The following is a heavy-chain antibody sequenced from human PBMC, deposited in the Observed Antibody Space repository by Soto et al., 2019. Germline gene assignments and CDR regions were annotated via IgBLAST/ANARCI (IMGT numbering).Heavy chain of an antibody. J-gene: IGHJ4*02. CDR3: SKMSVFWSGSLTYHFDY. D-gene: IGHD3-3*01. CDR2: ISGSGSST. Sequence: PGGSLRLSCVASGFTFSSYAMSWVRQAPGKGLEWVSVISGSGSSTYYADSVKGRFTISRDNSKKTLNVQMNSLGAEDTAVYYCSKMSVFWSGSLTYHFDYWGQGTQVTVSS. CDR1: GFTFSSYA. V-gene: IGHV3-23*01.